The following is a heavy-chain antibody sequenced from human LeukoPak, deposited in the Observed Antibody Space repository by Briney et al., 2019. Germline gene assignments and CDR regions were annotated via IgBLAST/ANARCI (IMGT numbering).Heavy chain of an antibody. CDR2: IYTSGST. CDR1: AGSISSGSYY. Sequence: SETLSLTCTVSAGSISSGSYYWSWIRQPAGKGLECIGRIYTSGSTNYSPSLKSRVTISVDTSKNQFSLKLSSVTAADTAVYYCAREAITMVRGVINQSFDYWGQGTLVTVSS. V-gene: IGHV4-61*02. D-gene: IGHD3-10*01. CDR3: AREAITMVRGVINQSFDY. J-gene: IGHJ4*02.